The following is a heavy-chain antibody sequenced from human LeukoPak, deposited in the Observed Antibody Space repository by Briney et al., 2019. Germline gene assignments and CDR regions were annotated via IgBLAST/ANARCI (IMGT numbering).Heavy chain of an antibody. CDR2: INHSGST. CDR1: GGSFSGYY. V-gene: IGHV4-34*01. Sequence: MTSETLSLTCAVYGGSFSGYYWSWIRQPPGKGLEWIGEINHSGSTNYNPSLKSRVTISVDTSKNQFSLKLSSVTAADTAVYYCARDQNSSGWAYWGQGTLVTVSS. D-gene: IGHD6-19*01. J-gene: IGHJ4*02. CDR3: ARDQNSSGWAY.